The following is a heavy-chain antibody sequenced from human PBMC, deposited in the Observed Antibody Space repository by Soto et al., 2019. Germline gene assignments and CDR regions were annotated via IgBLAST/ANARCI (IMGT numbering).Heavy chain of an antibody. Sequence: QVQLVESGGGVVQPGRSLRLSCAASGFTFSSYGMHWVRQAPGKGLEWVAVISYDGSNKYYADSVKGRFTISRDNSKNTLYLQMNSLRAEDTVVYYCAKDNDVGPLGYCSGGSCCMWCYFDYWGQGTLVTVSS. CDR1: GFTFSSYG. J-gene: IGHJ4*02. D-gene: IGHD2-15*01. CDR2: ISYDGSNK. V-gene: IGHV3-30*18. CDR3: AKDNDVGPLGYCSGGSCCMWCYFDY.